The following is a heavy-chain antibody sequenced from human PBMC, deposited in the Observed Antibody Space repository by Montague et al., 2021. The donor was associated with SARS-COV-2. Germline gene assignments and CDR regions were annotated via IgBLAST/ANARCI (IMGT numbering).Heavy chain of an antibody. CDR2: AHLSGKN. V-gene: IGHV4-59*08. CDR3: ASQVAYLDYFAP. J-gene: IGHJ5*02. Sequence: RISYAHLSGKNKYNPSLKSRPTISIDTSKDQFSLKLTSLTAADTAVYYCASQVAYLDYFAPWGQRTLDTVSS. D-gene: IGHD4-11*01.